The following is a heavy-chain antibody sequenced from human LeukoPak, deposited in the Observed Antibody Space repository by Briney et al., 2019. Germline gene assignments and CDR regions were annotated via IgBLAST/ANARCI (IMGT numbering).Heavy chain of an antibody. CDR1: GGTFSSYA. J-gene: IGHJ6*03. CDR3: ARAPYYDFWSGENYYYYYMDA. Sequence: GASVKVSCKASGGTFSSYAISWVRQAPGQGLEWMGGIIPIFGTANYAQKFQGRVTITADESTSTAYMELSSLRSEDTAVYYCARAPYYDFWSGENYYYYYMDAWGKGTTVTVSS. D-gene: IGHD3-3*01. V-gene: IGHV1-69*13. CDR2: IIPIFGTA.